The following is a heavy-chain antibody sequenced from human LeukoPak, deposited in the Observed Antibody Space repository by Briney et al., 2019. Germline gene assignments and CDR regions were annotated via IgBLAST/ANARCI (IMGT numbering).Heavy chain of an antibody. Sequence: SETLSPTCAVYGGSFSGYYWSWIRQPPGKGLEWIGEINHSGSTNYNPSLKSRVTISVDTSKNQFSLKLSSVTAADTAVYYCARDFFGQQLAFYYYYGMDVWGQGTTVTVSS. V-gene: IGHV4-34*01. D-gene: IGHD6-13*01. CDR2: INHSGST. CDR3: ARDFFGQQLAFYYYYGMDV. J-gene: IGHJ6*02. CDR1: GGSFSGYY.